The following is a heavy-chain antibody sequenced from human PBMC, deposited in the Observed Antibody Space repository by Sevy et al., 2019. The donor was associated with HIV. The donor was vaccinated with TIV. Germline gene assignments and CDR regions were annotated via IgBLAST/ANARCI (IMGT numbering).Heavy chain of an antibody. V-gene: IGHV1-2*02. CDR3: AGGRRLRGYSYGSFDY. Sequence: ASVKVSCKASGYTFTGQYIHWVRQAPGQGLEWMGWINPKSGGSNYAQELQGRVTMTRDTSISTAYMEVSVLTSDETAVYYCAGGRRLRGYSYGSFDYWGQGTLVTVSS. J-gene: IGHJ4*02. CDR2: INPKSGGS. D-gene: IGHD5-18*01. CDR1: GYTFTGQY.